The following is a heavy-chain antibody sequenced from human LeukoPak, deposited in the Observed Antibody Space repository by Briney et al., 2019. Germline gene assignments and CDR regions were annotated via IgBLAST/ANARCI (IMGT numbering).Heavy chain of an antibody. V-gene: IGHV3-43*01. D-gene: IGHD1-26*01. J-gene: IGHJ4*02. Sequence: GGSLRLSCAASGFTFDDYTMHWVRQAPGKGLEWVSLISWDGVSTYYADSVKGRFTNSRDNSKNSLYLQLNSLRTEDTAFYYCAKDGGSGATRPIDFWGQGTLVTVSS. CDR2: ISWDGVST. CDR3: AKDGGSGATRPIDF. CDR1: GFTFDDYT.